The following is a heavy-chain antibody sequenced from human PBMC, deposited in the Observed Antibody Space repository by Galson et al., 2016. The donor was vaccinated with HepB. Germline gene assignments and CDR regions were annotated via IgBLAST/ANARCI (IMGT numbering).Heavy chain of an antibody. J-gene: IGHJ4*02. Sequence: LSLTCSVSGASIGSTSYYWGWIRQSPGKGLEWIGSVFYSGHTYYNPSLKSRVTVSVDTSKNQFYLDLTSVTAADAAVYFCARQGLWSGEDFKFWGQGTLVTVSS. D-gene: IGHD3-10*01. CDR2: VFYSGHT. CDR1: GASIGSTSYY. V-gene: IGHV4-39*01. CDR3: ARQGLWSGEDFKF.